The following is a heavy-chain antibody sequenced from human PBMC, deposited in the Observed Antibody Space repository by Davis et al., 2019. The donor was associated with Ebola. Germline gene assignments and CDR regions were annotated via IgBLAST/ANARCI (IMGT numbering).Heavy chain of an antibody. V-gene: IGHV1-2*06. CDR3: ARAAAIAVAGTGNDY. CDR1: GYTFRGYY. Sequence: SVPVSCQASGYTFRGYYINWVRQAPGQGLEWMGRINPNSGGTNYAQKFQGRVTMTRDTSISTAYMELGRLRSDDTAVYYCARAAAIAVAGTGNDYWGQGTLVTVSS. D-gene: IGHD6-19*01. J-gene: IGHJ4*02. CDR2: INPNSGGT.